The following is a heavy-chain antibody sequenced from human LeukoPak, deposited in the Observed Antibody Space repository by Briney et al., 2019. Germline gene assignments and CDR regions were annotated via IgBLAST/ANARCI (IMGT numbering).Heavy chain of an antibody. CDR2: IYPGDSDT. V-gene: IGHV5-51*01. Sequence: GESLKISCKGSGYSFTSYWIGWVRQMPGKGLEWMGIIYPGDSDTRYSPSFQGQVTISADKSISTACLQWSSLKASDTAMYYCARQKYYYGSGSRHPFDYWGQGTLVTVSS. CDR3: ARQKYYYGSGSRHPFDY. D-gene: IGHD3-10*01. CDR1: GYSFTSYW. J-gene: IGHJ4*02.